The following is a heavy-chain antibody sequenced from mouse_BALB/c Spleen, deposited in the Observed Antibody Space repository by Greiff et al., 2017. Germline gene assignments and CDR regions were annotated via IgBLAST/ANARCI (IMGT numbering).Heavy chain of an antibody. CDR1: GFNIKDTY. Sequence: VQLQQSGAELVKPGASVKLSCTASGFNIKDTYMHWVKQRPEQGLEWIGRIDPANGNTKYDPKFQGKATITADTSYNTAYLQLSSLTSEDTAVDYCAPLYYGNTWFAYWGQGTLVTVSA. V-gene: IGHV14-3*02. CDR2: IDPANGNT. J-gene: IGHJ3*01. CDR3: APLYYGNTWFAY. D-gene: IGHD2-1*01.